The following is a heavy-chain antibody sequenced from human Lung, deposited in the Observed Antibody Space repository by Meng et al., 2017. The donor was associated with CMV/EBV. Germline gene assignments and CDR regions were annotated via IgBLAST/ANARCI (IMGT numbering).Heavy chain of an antibody. V-gene: IGHV3-21*01. CDR2: ISSSSSYI. J-gene: IGHJ3*02. Sequence: GGSLRLSCAAFGFTFSSYSMNWVRQAPGKGLEWVSSISSSSSYIYYADSVKGRFTISRDNAKNPLYQKMNSLRAEDTAVYYCAREFSGTMYYYDSSGYFAFDIXGQGXMVTVSS. CDR3: AREFSGTMYYYDSSGYFAFDI. CDR1: GFTFSSYS. D-gene: IGHD3-22*01.